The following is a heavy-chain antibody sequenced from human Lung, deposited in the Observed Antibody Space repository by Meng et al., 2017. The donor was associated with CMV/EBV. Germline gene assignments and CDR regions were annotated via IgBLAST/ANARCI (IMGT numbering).Heavy chain of an antibody. CDR3: GVTTYYYYGMDV. D-gene: IGHD3-3*01. Sequence: TCTSSGFSSGDYAMSWVRQAPGKGLEWVGFIRSKVYGGTIKYDASVKGRFIISRDDSKSIAYLEMNSQKTEDTAVYYCGVTTYYYYGMDVWGQGXTVTVSS. CDR2: IRSKVYGGTI. CDR1: GFSSGDYA. V-gene: IGHV3-49*04. J-gene: IGHJ6*02.